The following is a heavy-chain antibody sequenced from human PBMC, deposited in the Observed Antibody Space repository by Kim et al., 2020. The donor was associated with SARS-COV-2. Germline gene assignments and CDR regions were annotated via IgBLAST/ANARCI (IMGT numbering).Heavy chain of an antibody. CDR3: ARGVLTGYRSHHNWYFDL. CDR2: IIPIFGTA. J-gene: IGHJ2*01. CDR1: GGTFSSYA. D-gene: IGHD3-9*01. Sequence: SVKVSCKASGGTFSSYAISWVRQAPGQGLEWMGGIIPIFGTANYAQKFQGRVTITADESTSTAYMELSSLRSEDTAVYYCARGVLTGYRSHHNWYFDLWGRGTLVTVSS. V-gene: IGHV1-69*13.